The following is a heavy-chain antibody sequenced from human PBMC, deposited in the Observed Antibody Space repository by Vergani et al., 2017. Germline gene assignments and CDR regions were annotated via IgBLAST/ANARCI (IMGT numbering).Heavy chain of an antibody. V-gene: IGHV3-9*01. CDR2: ISWNSGSI. CDR1: GFTFDDYA. J-gene: IGHJ3*02. Sequence: EVQLVESGGGLVQPGRSLRLSCAASGFTFDDYAMHWVRQAPGKGLEWVSGISWNSGSIGYADSVKGRFTISRDNAKNSLYLQMNRLRAEDTALYCCAKAVSSGYYSAAFDIWGQGTMVTVSS. CDR3: AKAVSSGYYSAAFDI. D-gene: IGHD3-22*01.